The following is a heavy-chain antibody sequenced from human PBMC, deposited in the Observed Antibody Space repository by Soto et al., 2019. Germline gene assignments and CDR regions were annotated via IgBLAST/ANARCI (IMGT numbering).Heavy chain of an antibody. J-gene: IGHJ4*02. V-gene: IGHV3-53*01. CDR2: IFSSGES. D-gene: IGHD3-10*01. CDR3: ARGGIGMVRTFDH. CDR1: GFTVSSTY. Sequence: GGSLRLSCAASGFTVSSTYMSCVRQAPGKGLEWVSIIFSSGESFYADSVKGRFTISRDSSDNTVYLQMNSLKAEDTAVYYCARGGIGMVRTFDHWGQGTLVTVSS.